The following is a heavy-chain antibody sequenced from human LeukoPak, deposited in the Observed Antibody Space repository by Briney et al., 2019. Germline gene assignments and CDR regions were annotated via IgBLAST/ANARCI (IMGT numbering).Heavy chain of an antibody. CDR3: ATHTPRYSSSWNAFDI. V-gene: IGHV3-30-3*01. CDR1: GFTFSSYA. CDR2: ISYDGSNK. J-gene: IGHJ3*02. Sequence: GGSLRLSCAASGFTFSSYAMHWVRQAPGKGLEWVAVISYDGSNKYYADSVKGRFTISRDNPKNTLYLQMNSLRAEDTAVYYCATHTPRYSSSWNAFDIWGQGTMVTVSS. D-gene: IGHD6-13*01.